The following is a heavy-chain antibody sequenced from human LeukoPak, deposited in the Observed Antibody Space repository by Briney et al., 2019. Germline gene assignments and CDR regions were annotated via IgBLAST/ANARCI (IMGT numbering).Heavy chain of an antibody. CDR3: ARFRDWFEYYFDY. CDR1: GGSFSGYY. J-gene: IGHJ4*02. CDR2: INHSGST. V-gene: IGHV4-34*01. Sequence: SETLSLTCAVYGGSFSGYYWSWIRQPPGKGLEWIGEINHSGSTNYNPSLKSRVTISVDTSKNQFSLKLSSVTAADTAVYYCARFRDWFEYYFDYWGQGTLVTVSS. D-gene: IGHD3-10*01.